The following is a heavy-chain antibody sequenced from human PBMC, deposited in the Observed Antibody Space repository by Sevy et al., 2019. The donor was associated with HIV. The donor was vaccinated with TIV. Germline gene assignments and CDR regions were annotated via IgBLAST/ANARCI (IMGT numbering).Heavy chain of an antibody. D-gene: IGHD3-22*01. Sequence: ASVKVSCKASGGTFINYAVTWVRQAPGQGLEWMGRFIPMFDTTNSAQKFQGRVTLTADGSTSTAYMELSSLRSEDTAVYYCASSYFDSSGYSPLFYYGMDVWGQGTTVTVSS. CDR2: FIPMFDTT. V-gene: IGHV1-69*13. CDR3: ASSYFDSSGYSPLFYYGMDV. CDR1: GGTFINYA. J-gene: IGHJ6*02.